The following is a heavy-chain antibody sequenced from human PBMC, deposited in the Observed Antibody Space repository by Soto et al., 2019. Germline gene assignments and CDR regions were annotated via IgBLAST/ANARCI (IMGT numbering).Heavy chain of an antibody. CDR3: ARDEYGYGDSYDS. CDR1: GVSISTYH. V-gene: IGHV4-4*07. CDR2: MHTSGST. Sequence: SETLSLTCIVSGVSISTYHWSWIRQPAGKGLEWIGRMHTSGSTNYNPSLKSRVSMSVDTSKNHFSLKVSSVTAADTAVYYCARDEYGYGDSYDSWGQGTLVTVSS. D-gene: IGHD5-12*01. J-gene: IGHJ4*02.